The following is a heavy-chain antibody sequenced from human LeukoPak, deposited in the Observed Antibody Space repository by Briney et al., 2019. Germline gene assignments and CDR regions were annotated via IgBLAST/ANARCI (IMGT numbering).Heavy chain of an antibody. J-gene: IGHJ6*02. D-gene: IGHD1-26*01. Sequence: TGGSLRLSCAASGFTFSNYAMNWVRQAPGKGLEWVSAISGSGGSTYYADSVKGRFTISRDNSKNTLYLQMNSLRAEDTAVYYCAKDQPLSYGGSYYGFLLTTYGIDVWGQGTTVTVSS. CDR2: ISGSGGST. V-gene: IGHV3-23*01. CDR3: AKDQPLSYGGSYYGFLLTTYGIDV. CDR1: GFTFSNYA.